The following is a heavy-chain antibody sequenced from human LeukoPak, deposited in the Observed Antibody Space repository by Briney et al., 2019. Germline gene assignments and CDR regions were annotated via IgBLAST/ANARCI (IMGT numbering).Heavy chain of an antibody. J-gene: IGHJ6*02. Sequence: SQTLSLTCTVSGGSISSGDYYWRWIRQPPGKGLEWIGYIYYSGSTYYNPSLKSRVTISVDTSKNQFSLKLSSVTAADTAVYYCARDRGGELRFLEWSLSYGMDVWGQGTTVTVSS. CDR3: ARDRGGELRFLEWSLSYGMDV. V-gene: IGHV4-30-4*01. D-gene: IGHD3-3*01. CDR2: IYYSGST. CDR1: GGSISSGDYY.